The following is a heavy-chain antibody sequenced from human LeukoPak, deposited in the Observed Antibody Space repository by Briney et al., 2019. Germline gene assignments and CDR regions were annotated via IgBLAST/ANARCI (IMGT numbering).Heavy chain of an antibody. V-gene: IGHV3-23*01. CDR2: ISATGGST. CDR3: AKEENYYGGSGYPPFFDF. D-gene: IGHD3-22*01. J-gene: IGHJ4*02. CDR1: GFTFNNYA. Sequence: GSLRLSCAASGFTFNNYAMSWVRQAPRKGLEWVSGISATGGSTYYTDSTDSVKARFTISRDNSKNTLYLQMNSLRAEDTAVYYCAKEENYYGGSGYPPFFDFWGQGTLVTVSS.